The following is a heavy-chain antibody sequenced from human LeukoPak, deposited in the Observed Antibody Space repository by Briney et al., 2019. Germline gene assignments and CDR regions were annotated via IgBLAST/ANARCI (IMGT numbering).Heavy chain of an antibody. D-gene: IGHD6-13*01. J-gene: IGHJ5*02. Sequence: PSETLSLTCAVYGGSFSGYYWSWIRQPPGKGRKGIGEINHSGSTNYNPSLKSRVTISVDTSKNQFSLKLSSVTAADTAVYYCARQQLQRGHNWFDPWGQGTLVTVSS. CDR3: ARQQLQRGHNWFDP. CDR1: GGSFSGYY. CDR2: INHSGST. V-gene: IGHV4-34*01.